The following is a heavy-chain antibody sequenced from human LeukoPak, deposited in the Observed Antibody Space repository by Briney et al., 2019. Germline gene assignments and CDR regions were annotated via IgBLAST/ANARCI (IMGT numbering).Heavy chain of an antibody. J-gene: IGHJ3*02. CDR2: ISSSGSTI. V-gene: IGHV3-48*03. D-gene: IGHD3-22*01. CDR3: AREQLLYYYDSSGYNKDDAFDI. Sequence: GGSMRLSCATSGFTFSSYEMNWVRQAPGKGLEGVSYISSSGSTIYYADSVKGRFTISRDNAKNSLYLQMNSLRAEDTAVYYCAREQLLYYYDSSGYNKDDAFDIWGQGTMVTVSS. CDR1: GFTFSSYE.